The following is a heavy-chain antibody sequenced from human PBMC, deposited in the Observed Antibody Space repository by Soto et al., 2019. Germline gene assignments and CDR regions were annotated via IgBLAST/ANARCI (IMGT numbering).Heavy chain of an antibody. J-gene: IGHJ4*02. Sequence: PSETLSLTCAVSGYSISLGYYWGWIRQPPGKGLEWIGSIYHSGNTYYNPSLKSRVSISLDTSKNHFSLELTSVTAADTAVYYCARVKLAGRRGFDYWGLGTLVTVSS. D-gene: IGHD3-3*02. CDR3: ARVKLAGRRGFDY. V-gene: IGHV4-38-2*01. CDR1: GYSISLGYY. CDR2: IYHSGNT.